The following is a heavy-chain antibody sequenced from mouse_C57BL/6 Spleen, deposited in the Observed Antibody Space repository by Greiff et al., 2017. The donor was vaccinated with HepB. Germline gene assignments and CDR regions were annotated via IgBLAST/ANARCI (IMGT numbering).Heavy chain of an antibody. D-gene: IGHD2-4*01. CDR3: ATIYYDYDDGAMDY. V-gene: IGHV1-81*01. Sequence: ESGAELARPGASVKLSCKASGYTFTSYGISWVKQRTGQGLEWIGEIYPRSGNTYYNEKFKGKATLTADKSSSTAYMELRSLTSEDSAVYFCATIYYDYDDGAMDYWGQGTSVTVSS. J-gene: IGHJ4*01. CDR1: GYTFTSYG. CDR2: IYPRSGNT.